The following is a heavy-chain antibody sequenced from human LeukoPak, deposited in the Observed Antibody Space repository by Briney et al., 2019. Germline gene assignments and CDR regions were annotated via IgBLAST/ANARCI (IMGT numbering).Heavy chain of an antibody. CDR1: GGTFSSYA. CDR2: IIPIFGTA. V-gene: IGHV1-69*13. J-gene: IGHJ5*02. CDR3: ARVYDFWSGYPEWFDP. D-gene: IGHD3-3*01. Sequence: SVKVSCKASGGTFSSYAISWVRQAPGRGLEWMGGIIPIFGTANYAQKFQGRVTITADESTSTAYMELSSLRSEDTAVYYCARVYDFWSGYPEWFDPWGQGTLVTVSS.